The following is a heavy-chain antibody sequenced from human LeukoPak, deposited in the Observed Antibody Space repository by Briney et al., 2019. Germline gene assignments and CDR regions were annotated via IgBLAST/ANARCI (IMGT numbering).Heavy chain of an antibody. CDR1: GFTFDDYA. J-gene: IGHJ4*02. CDR2: INWNNGSI. Sequence: GGSLRLSCAASGFTFDDYAMHGVRQAPGKGLEWVSGINWNNGSIGYADSVKGRFTISRDNAKNSLYLQMNSLRAEDTALYHCAKDMGGDYKSGTLDYWGQGTLVTVSS. CDR3: AKDMGGDYKSGTLDY. V-gene: IGHV3-9*01. D-gene: IGHD4-17*01.